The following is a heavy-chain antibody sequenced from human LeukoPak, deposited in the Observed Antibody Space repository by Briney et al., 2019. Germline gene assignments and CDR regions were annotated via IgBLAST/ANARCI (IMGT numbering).Heavy chain of an antibody. V-gene: IGHV4-34*01. J-gene: IGHJ4*02. CDR3: ATDYDFWSGYYAY. CDR2: INHSGST. CDR1: GGSFSGYY. Sequence: TSETLSLTCAVYGGSFSGYYWSWIRQPPGKGLEWIGEINHSGSTNYNPSLKSRVTISVDTSKNQFSLKLSSATAADTAVYYCATDYDFWSGYYAYWGQGTLVTVSS. D-gene: IGHD3-3*01.